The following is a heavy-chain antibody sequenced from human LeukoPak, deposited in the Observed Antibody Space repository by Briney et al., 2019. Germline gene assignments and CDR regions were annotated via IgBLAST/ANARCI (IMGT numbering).Heavy chain of an antibody. J-gene: IGHJ4*02. D-gene: IGHD6-13*01. CDR3: AKSFRYSSGWYDY. V-gene: IGHV3-23*01. CDR1: GFTFGSCA. CDR2: ISGSGTST. Sequence: PGGSLRLSCAASGFTFGSCAMSWVRQAPGKGLEWVSGISGSGTSTYYADSVKGRFTISGDNSKNTLYLQMNSLRAEDTAVYYCAKSFRYSSGWYDYWGQGTLVTVSS.